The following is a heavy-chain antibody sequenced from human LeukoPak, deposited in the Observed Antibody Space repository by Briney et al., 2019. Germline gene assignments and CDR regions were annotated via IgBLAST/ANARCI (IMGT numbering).Heavy chain of an antibody. CDR3: AKDGNYYDSSGYYGY. CDR2: ISYDGSNK. D-gene: IGHD3-22*01. Sequence: GGSLRLSCAASGFTFSSYAVHWVRQAPGKGLEWVAVISYDGSNKYYADSVKGRFTISRDNSKNTLYLQMNSLRAEDTAVYYCAKDGNYYDSSGYYGYWGQGTLVTVSS. V-gene: IGHV3-30*04. CDR1: GFTFSSYA. J-gene: IGHJ4*02.